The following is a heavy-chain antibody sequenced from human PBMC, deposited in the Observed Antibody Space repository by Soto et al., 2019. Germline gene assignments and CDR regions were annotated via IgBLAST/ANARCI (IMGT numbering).Heavy chain of an antibody. V-gene: IGHV3-33*01. CDR2: IWYDGSNK. J-gene: IGHJ4*02. CDR3: ARAYGGSGYAGSWYSDYFDP. Sequence: GGSLRLSCAASGFTFSSYGMHWVRQAPGKGLEWVAVIWYDGSNKYYADSVKGRFTISRDNSKNTLYLQMNSLRAEDTAVYYCARAYGGSGYAGSWYSDYFDPWGQGTLVTVSS. CDR1: GFTFSSYG. D-gene: IGHD6-13*01.